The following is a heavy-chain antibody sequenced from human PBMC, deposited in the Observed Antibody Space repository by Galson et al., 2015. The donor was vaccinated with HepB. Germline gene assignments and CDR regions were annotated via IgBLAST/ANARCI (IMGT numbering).Heavy chain of an antibody. CDR1: GFTFRDYG. CDR3: AKDRASGRQGTKWFDP. D-gene: IGHD1-26*01. J-gene: IGHJ5*02. V-gene: IGHV3-33*06. CDR2: IWSDGNNK. Sequence: SLRLSCAASGFTFRDYGMHWVRQAPGMGLEWLSEIWSDGNNKYYADSVKGRFTISRDNSKSTLYLQMNSLRAEDTAVYFCAKDRASGRQGTKWFDPWGQGTLVTVSS.